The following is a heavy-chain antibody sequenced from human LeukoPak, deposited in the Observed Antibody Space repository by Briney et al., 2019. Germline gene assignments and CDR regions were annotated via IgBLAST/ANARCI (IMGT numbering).Heavy chain of an antibody. CDR3: ARPTAMVNWFDP. CDR1: GYSITSAYY. CDR2: FFLKGST. V-gene: IGHV4-38-2*02. J-gene: IGHJ5*02. Sequence: PSETLSLTCTVSGYSITSAYYWGWIRQPPGKGLEWIGSFFLKGSTYYNPSLKSRVTISVDTSKNQFSLKLSSVTAADTAVYYCARPTAMVNWFDPWGQGTLVTVSS. D-gene: IGHD5-18*01.